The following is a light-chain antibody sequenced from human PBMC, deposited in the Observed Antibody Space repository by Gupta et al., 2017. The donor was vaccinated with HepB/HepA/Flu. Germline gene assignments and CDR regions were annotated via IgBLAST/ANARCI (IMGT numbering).Light chain of an antibody. V-gene: IGLV3-25*03. CDR2: KDS. J-gene: IGLJ1*01. CDR3: QSADSSGTDPYV. Sequence: SSALTQPPSVSVSPGQTARITCSGDALPKQYAYWYQQKPGQAPVLVLYKDSERPSGIPERFSGSSSGTTVTLTISGVQAEDEADYYCQSADSSGTDPYVFGTGTKVTVL. CDR1: ALPKQY.